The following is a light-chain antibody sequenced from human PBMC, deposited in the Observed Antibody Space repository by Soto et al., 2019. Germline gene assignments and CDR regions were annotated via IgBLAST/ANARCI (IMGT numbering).Light chain of an antibody. V-gene: IGLV3-1*01. Sequence: SYELTQPPSVSVSPGQTASITCSGDKLGDKYACWSQQKPGQSPVLVIYQDSKRPSGIPERFSGYNSGNTATLTISGTQAMDEADYYCQAWDSSTGVFGTGTKVTVL. CDR1: KLGDKY. CDR3: QAWDSSTGV. J-gene: IGLJ1*01. CDR2: QDS.